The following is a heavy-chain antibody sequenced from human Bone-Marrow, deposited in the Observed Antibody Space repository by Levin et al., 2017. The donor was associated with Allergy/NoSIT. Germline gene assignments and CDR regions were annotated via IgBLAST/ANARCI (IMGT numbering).Heavy chain of an antibody. CDR3: ASALDKSFNWEFDY. CDR2: IIPLFGTT. D-gene: IGHD1-1*01. Sequence: PAASVKVSCKVSGGAFSSSTISWIRQAPGQGLEWVGGIIPLFGTTKYAQRFQGRVNFTADESTNTAYMDLSSLRSGDTAIYYRASALDKSFNWEFDYWGRGTLVTVSS. CDR1: GGAFSSST. J-gene: IGHJ4*02. V-gene: IGHV1-69*13.